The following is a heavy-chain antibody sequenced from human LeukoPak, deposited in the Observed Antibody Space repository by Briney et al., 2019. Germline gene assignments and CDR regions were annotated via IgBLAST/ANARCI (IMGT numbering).Heavy chain of an antibody. CDR1: GFTFSSYA. Sequence: PGGSLRLSCAASGFTFSSYAMHWVRQAPGKGLEWVAVISYDGSNKYYADSVKGRFTISRDNSKNTLYLQMNSLRAEDTAVYYCAREGITIFGGAFDIWGQGTMVTVSS. CDR2: ISYDGSNK. J-gene: IGHJ3*02. D-gene: IGHD3-3*01. V-gene: IGHV3-30-3*01. CDR3: AREGITIFGGAFDI.